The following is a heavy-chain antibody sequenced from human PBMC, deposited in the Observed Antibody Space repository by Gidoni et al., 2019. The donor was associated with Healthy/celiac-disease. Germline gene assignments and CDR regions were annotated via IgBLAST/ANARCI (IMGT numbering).Heavy chain of an antibody. D-gene: IGHD6-6*01. CDR2: INHSGST. CDR1: GGSFSGYY. Sequence: QVQLQQWGAGLLKPSETLSLTCAVYGGSFSGYYWSWIRQPPGKGLEWIGEINHSGSTNYNPSLKSRVTISVDTSKNQFSLKLSSVTAADTAVYYCAIAARSYFDYWGQGTLVTVSS. V-gene: IGHV4-34*01. J-gene: IGHJ4*02. CDR3: AIAARSYFDY.